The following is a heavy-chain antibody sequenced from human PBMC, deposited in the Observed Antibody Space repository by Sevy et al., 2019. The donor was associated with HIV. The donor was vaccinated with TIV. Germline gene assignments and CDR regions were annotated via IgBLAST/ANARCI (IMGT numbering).Heavy chain of an antibody. CDR2: FDPEDGET. CDR1: GYTLTGLS. CDR3: ATAREYYQDSSGYLDF. Sequence: ASVKVSCKVSGYTLTGLSMHWVRQAPGKGLEWMGRFDPEDGETIYGQNFQGRVTLTGDTSRDTAYMELSSLRYEDTAVYYCATAREYYQDSSGYLDFWGQGTLVTVSS. V-gene: IGHV1-24*01. J-gene: IGHJ4*02. D-gene: IGHD3-22*01.